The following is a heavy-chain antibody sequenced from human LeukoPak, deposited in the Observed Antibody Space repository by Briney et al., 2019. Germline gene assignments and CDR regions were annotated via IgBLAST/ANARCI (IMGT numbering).Heavy chain of an antibody. CDR3: ARWHYGSTSFDY. CDR2: IHYSGST. D-gene: IGHD3-10*01. CDR1: GGSVSSYY. Sequence: SGTLSLTCTVSGGSVSSYYWSWIRQPPGKGLEWIGYIHYSGSTNYNPSLKSRVTISIDTSKNQFSLKVSSVTAADTAVYYCARWHYGSTSFDYWGQGTPVTVSS. V-gene: IGHV4-59*02. J-gene: IGHJ4*02.